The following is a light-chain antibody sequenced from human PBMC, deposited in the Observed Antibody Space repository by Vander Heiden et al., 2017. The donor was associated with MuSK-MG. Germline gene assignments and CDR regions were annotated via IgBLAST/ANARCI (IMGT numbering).Light chain of an antibody. V-gene: IGLV1-47*01. CDR3: AAWEDSLSGPWV. CDR2: RNN. Sequence: QSVLTQPPSASGTPGQRVTISCSGSSSNIGSNYVYWYQQLPGTAPKLLIYRNNQRPSGVPDRFSGSKSGTSASLAISGLRSEDEADYYCAAWEDSLSGPWVFGGGTKLTVL. J-gene: IGLJ3*02. CDR1: SSNIGSNY.